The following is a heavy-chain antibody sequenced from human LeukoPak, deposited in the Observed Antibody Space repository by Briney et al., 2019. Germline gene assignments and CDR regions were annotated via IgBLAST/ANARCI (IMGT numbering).Heavy chain of an antibody. CDR1: GYTLTELS. CDR2: FDPEDGET. CDR3: ATVLSGYDVHYYYGMDV. V-gene: IGHV1-24*01. J-gene: IGHJ6*02. D-gene: IGHD5-12*01. Sequence: ASVKVSCKVSGYTLTELSMHWVRQAPGKGLEWTGGFDPEDGETIYAQKFQGRVTMTEDTSTDTAYMELSSLRSEDTAVYYCATVLSGYDVHYYYGMDVWGQGTTVTVSS.